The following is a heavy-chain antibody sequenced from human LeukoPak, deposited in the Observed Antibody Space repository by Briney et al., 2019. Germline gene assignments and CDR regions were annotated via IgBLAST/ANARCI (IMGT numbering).Heavy chain of an antibody. CDR2: ISGSGGST. CDR1: GFTFSSYA. J-gene: IGHJ4*02. CDR3: ATSGIVVVVAATRTVPDY. Sequence: GGSLTLSCAASGFTFSSYAMSWVRQAPGKGLEWVSAISGSGGSTYYADSVKGRFTISRDNSKNTLYLQMNSLRAEDTAVYYCATSGIVVVVAATRTVPDYWGQRTLVTVSS. D-gene: IGHD2-15*01. V-gene: IGHV3-23*01.